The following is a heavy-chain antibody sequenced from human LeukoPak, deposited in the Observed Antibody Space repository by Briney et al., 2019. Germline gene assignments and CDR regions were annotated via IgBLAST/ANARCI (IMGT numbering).Heavy chain of an antibody. CDR2: IKQDGSEK. Sequence: SGGSLRLSCAASGFTFSNYWMIWVRQAPGKGLEWVGNIKQDGSEKRYADSVRGRFTISRDNAQTSLYLQMNSLRAEDTAVYYCARGTLIIAALIDYWGQGTLVTVSS. CDR3: ARGTLIIAALIDY. V-gene: IGHV3-7*04. D-gene: IGHD6-6*01. CDR1: GFTFSNYW. J-gene: IGHJ4*02.